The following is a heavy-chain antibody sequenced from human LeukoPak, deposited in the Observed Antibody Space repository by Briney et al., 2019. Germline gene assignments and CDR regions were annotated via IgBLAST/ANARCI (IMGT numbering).Heavy chain of an antibody. V-gene: IGHV4-34*01. Sequence: SQTLSLTCAVYGGSFSGNYWSWIRQPPGKGLEWIGEINYGGSTNYNPSLKSRVTISVDTSKNQFSLKLSSVTAADTAVYYCARVGGDIVVVPAARRPAPYFDYWGQGNLVTVSS. CDR3: ARVGGDIVVVPAARRPAPYFDY. D-gene: IGHD2-2*01. CDR2: INYGGST. J-gene: IGHJ4*02. CDR1: GGSFSGNY.